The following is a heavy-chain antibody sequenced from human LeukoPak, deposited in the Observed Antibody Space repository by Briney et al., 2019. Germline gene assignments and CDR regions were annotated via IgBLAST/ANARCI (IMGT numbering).Heavy chain of an antibody. CDR1: GYTFTDHF. D-gene: IGHD5-12*01. V-gene: IGHV1-2*02. Sequence: DSVKVSCKSSGYTFTDHFIHWVRQAPGQGLEWVGEINPYNGYTKYAWRLQGRVTMTRDTSISTAFMEVSRLTSDDTAVYYCVRDYSLNDYYWGQGTLVTVAS. J-gene: IGHJ4*02. CDR3: VRDYSLNDYY. CDR2: INPYNGYT.